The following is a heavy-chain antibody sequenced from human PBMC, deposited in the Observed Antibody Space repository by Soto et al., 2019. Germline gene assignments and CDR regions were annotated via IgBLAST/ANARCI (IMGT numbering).Heavy chain of an antibody. CDR1: GYTFTSYD. D-gene: IGHD3-3*01. CDR2: MNPNSGNT. J-gene: IGHJ6*03. V-gene: IGHV1-8*01. CDR3: ARSTISRPPLRYYYYMDV. Sequence: ASVKVSCKASGYTFTSYDINWVRQATGQGLEWMGWMNPNSGNTGYAQKFQGRVTMTRNTSISTAYMELSSLRSEDTAVYYCARSTISRPPLRYYYYMDVWGKGTTVTVSS.